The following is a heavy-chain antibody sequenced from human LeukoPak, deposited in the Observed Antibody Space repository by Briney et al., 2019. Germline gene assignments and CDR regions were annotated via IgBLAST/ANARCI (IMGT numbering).Heavy chain of an antibody. V-gene: IGHV1-8*01. D-gene: IGHD3-22*01. CDR3: ARDGGYYYDSSGYRTYYYYYMDV. CDR1: GYTFTSYD. CDR2: MNPNSGDT. J-gene: IGHJ6*03. Sequence: ASVKVSCKASGYTFTSYDINWVRQATGQGPEWMGWMNPNSGDTGYVQKFQGRVSMTRDTSISAAYMELTSLTSDDTAVYYCARDGGYYYDSSGYRTYYYYYMDVWGKGTTVTVSS.